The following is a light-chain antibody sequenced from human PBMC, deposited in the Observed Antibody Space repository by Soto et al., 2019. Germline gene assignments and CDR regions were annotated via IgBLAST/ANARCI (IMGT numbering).Light chain of an antibody. Sequence: QSALTQPASVSGSPGQSITISCTGTSSDVGGYNYVSWYQQHPGKVPKLMIFEVSNRPSGVSNRFSGSKSGNTASLTISGLQAEHEADYYCSSYTTSRTLVFGPGTKLTVL. CDR3: SSYTTSRTLV. J-gene: IGLJ1*01. V-gene: IGLV2-14*01. CDR2: EVS. CDR1: SSDVGGYNY.